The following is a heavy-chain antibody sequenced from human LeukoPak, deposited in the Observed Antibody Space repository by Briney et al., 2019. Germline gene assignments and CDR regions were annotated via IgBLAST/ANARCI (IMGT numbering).Heavy chain of an antibody. CDR3: ARDFFHGHCSGLTCFLLDS. Sequence: ASVKVSCKASGYTFTRYGITWVRQAPGQGLEWMGWISAYNGNTNYAQKFQGRLTVTTDTSSNTAYMELRSLRPDDTAVYYCARDFFHGHCSGLTCFLLDSWGQGSLVTVSS. J-gene: IGHJ4*02. CDR1: GYTFTRYG. D-gene: IGHD2-15*01. V-gene: IGHV1-18*01. CDR2: ISAYNGNT.